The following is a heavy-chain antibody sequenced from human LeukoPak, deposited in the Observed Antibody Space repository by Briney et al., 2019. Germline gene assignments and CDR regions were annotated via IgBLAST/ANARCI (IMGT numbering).Heavy chain of an antibody. CDR3: ARDGFLDYYGSGSYLPPRGRFDP. Sequence: SETLSLTCTVSGGSINGFYWSWIRQPAGKGLEWIGRIYTSGVTNCNPSLKSRVTISVDKSKNQFSLKLSSVTAADTAVYYCARDGFLDYYGSGSYLPPRGRFDPWGQGTLVTVSS. J-gene: IGHJ5*02. CDR1: GGSINGFY. V-gene: IGHV4-4*07. CDR2: IYTSGVT. D-gene: IGHD3-10*01.